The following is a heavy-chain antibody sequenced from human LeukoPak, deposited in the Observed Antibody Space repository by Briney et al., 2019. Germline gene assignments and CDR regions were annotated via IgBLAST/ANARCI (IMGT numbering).Heavy chain of an antibody. D-gene: IGHD3-10*01. CDR2: INSDGSST. V-gene: IGHV3-74*01. CDR3: ASNRLLWFGELYPPNYYYYYMDV. J-gene: IGHJ6*03. CDR1: GFTFSSYW. Sequence: GGSLRLSCAASGFTFSSYWMHWVRQAPGKGLVWVSRINSDGSSTSYADSVKGRFTTSRDNAKNTLYLQMNSLRAEDTAVYYCASNRLLWFGELYPPNYYYYYMDVWGKGTTVTVSS.